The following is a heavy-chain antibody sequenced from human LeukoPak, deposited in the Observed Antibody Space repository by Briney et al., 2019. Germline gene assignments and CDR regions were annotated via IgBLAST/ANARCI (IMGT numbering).Heavy chain of an antibody. V-gene: IGHV3-15*01. CDR1: GFTFSNAW. J-gene: IGHJ4*02. CDR2: IKSKTDGGTT. CDR3: AKVPMDAGWLVLDY. D-gene: IGHD6-19*01. Sequence: GGSLRLSCAASGFTFSNAWMSWVRQAPGKGLEWVGRIKSKTDGGTTDYAAPVKGRFTISRDDSKNTLYLQMNSLRAEDTAVYYCAKVPMDAGWLVLDYWGQGTLVTVSS.